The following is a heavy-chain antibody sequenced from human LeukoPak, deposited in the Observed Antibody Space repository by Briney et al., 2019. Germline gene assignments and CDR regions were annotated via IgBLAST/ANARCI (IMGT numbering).Heavy chain of an antibody. Sequence: VASVKVSCKASGYTFTSYDVNWVRQATGQGLEWMGWMNPNSGNTGYAQKFQGRVTMTRNTSISTAYMELSGLRSEDTAVYYCAREYYDILTGYYNAYYYYGMDVWGQGTTVTVSS. V-gene: IGHV1-8*01. D-gene: IGHD3-9*01. CDR1: GYTFTSYD. J-gene: IGHJ6*02. CDR2: MNPNSGNT. CDR3: AREYYDILTGYYNAYYYYGMDV.